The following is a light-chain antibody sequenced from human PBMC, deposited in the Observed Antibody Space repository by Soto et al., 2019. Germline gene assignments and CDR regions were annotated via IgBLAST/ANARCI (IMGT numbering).Light chain of an antibody. CDR1: QGVSSW. CDR3: QQYYSYPLT. CDR2: RAS. V-gene: IGKV1D-16*01. Sequence: DIQMTQSPSSVSASVGDRVTITCRASQGVSSWLAWYQQKPGKTPSLLIYRASSLQSGVPSRFSGSGSGTDFTLTISCLQSEDFATYYCQQYYSYPLTFGPGTKVDIK. J-gene: IGKJ3*01.